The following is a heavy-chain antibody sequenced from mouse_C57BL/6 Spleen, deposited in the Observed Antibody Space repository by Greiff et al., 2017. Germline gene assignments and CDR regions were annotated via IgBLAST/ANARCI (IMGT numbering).Heavy chain of an antibody. CDR3: AIYSYYAMDD. D-gene: IGHD2-1*01. CDR2: INPGSGGT. Sequence: QVQLQQSGAELVRPGTSVKVSCKASGYAFTNYLIEWVKQRPGQGLEWIGVINPGSGGTNYNEKFKGKATLTADKSSSTAYMQLSSLTSEDSAVYCCAIYSYYAMDDWGQGTSVTVSS. J-gene: IGHJ4*01. V-gene: IGHV1-54*01. CDR1: GYAFTNYL.